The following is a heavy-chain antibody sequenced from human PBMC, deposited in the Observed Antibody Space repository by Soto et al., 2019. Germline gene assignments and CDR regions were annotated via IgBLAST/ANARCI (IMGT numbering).Heavy chain of an antibody. Sequence: PGESLKISCKGSGYIFTDYWIGWVRQMPGKGLEWMGIIYPGDSDTRYSPSIQGQVTISVDKSVSTAYLQWSSLKASDTAMYYCARHTYGDYDAMYVWGQGTTVTVSS. D-gene: IGHD4-17*01. V-gene: IGHV5-51*01. CDR1: GYIFTDYW. CDR3: ARHTYGDYDAMYV. CDR2: IYPGDSDT. J-gene: IGHJ6*02.